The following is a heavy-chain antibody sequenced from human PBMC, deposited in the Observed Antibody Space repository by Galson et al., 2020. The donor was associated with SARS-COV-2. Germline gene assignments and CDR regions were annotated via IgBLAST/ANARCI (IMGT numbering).Heavy chain of an antibody. D-gene: IGHD2-15*01. CDR2: ISYSGHT. CDR1: GGSISNYY. CDR3: ARHAAYCTGGSCESDFDY. Sequence: SETLSLTCTVSGGSISNYYWSWIRQPPRKGLEWIAFISYSGHTNYSPSLQSRVTISVDTYKNQFSLKMTSVTAADTAIYYCARHAAYCTGGSCESDFDYWGQGTLVTVSS. J-gene: IGHJ4*02. V-gene: IGHV4-59*08.